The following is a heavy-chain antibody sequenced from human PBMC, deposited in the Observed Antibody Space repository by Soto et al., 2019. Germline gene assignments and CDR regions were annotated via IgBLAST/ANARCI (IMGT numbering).Heavy chain of an antibody. CDR2: INHSGST. Sequence: QVQLQQWGAGLLKPSETLSLTCAVYGGSFSGYYWSWIRQPPGKGLEWIGEINHSGSTNYNPSLKSRVTISVDASKNQFSLKLSSVTAADTAVYYCARVRCYNYYYYYGMDVWGQGTTVTVSS. D-gene: IGHD2-15*01. V-gene: IGHV4-34*01. J-gene: IGHJ6*02. CDR1: GGSFSGYY. CDR3: ARVRCYNYYYYYGMDV.